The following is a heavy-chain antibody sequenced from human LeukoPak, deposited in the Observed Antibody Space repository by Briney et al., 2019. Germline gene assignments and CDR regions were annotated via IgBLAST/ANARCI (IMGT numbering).Heavy chain of an antibody. CDR1: GFTFSIYA. V-gene: IGHV3-23*01. CDR3: ARVAECWFDP. J-gene: IGHJ5*02. CDR2: ISGREGST. D-gene: IGHD2-15*01. Sequence: GRCLRLLCAFWGFTFSIYAMLWVSQARGRAWEWVSAISGREGSTYYADSVKGRFTISRDNYKSTLYPQMDSLRAEDTAVYYGARVAECWFDPCGQGTLVTVSS.